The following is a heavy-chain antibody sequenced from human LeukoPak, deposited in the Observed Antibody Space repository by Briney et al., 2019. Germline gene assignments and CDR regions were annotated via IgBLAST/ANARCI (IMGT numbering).Heavy chain of an antibody. J-gene: IGHJ6*02. CDR2: IYHSGST. CDR3: ARGGPLSSGSYYYYYGMDV. D-gene: IGHD6-19*01. CDR1: GGSISSSNW. V-gene: IGHV4-4*02. Sequence: SGTLSLTCAVSGGSISSSNWWSWVRPPPGKGLEWIGEIYHSGSTNYNPSLKSRVTISVDKSKNQFSLKLSSVTAADTAVYYCARGGPLSSGSYYYYYGMDVWGQGTTVTVSS.